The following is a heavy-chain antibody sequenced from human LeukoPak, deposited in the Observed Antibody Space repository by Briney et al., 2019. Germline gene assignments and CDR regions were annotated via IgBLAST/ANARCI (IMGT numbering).Heavy chain of an antibody. CDR2: ISSSSSYI. V-gene: IGHV3-21*01. CDR1: GFTFSSYS. Sequence: GGSLRLSCAASGFTFSSYSMNWVRQAPGKGLEWVSSISSSSSYIYYADSVKGRFTISRDNAKNSLYLQMNSLRAEDTAVYYCASMGGSYVYFDYWGQGTLVTVSS. J-gene: IGHJ4*02. CDR3: ASMGGSYVYFDY. D-gene: IGHD1-26*01.